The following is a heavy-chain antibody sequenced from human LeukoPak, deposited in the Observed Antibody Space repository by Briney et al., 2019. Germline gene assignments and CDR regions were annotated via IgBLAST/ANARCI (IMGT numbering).Heavy chain of an antibody. V-gene: IGHV4-59*01. Sequence: SETLSLTCTVSGGSISTSYWNWVRQPPGKGLEWIGYILYSGSTNYNPSLKSRVTISVDTSKNQFSLKLNSVTAADTAVYYCAAESERWLVRSWGQGTLVTVSS. CDR3: AAESERWLVRS. CDR1: GGSISTSY. J-gene: IGHJ4*02. D-gene: IGHD6-19*01. CDR2: ILYSGST.